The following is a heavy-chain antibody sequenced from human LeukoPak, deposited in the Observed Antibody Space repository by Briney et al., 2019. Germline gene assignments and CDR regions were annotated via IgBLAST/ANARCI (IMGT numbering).Heavy chain of an antibody. D-gene: IGHD2-15*01. Sequence: PSETLSLTCTVSGGSISSYYWSWIRQPPGKGLEWIGYIYYSGSTNYNPSLKSRVTISVDTSKNQFSLKLSSVTAADTAVYYCARGSYCSGGSCYSLHFDYWGQGTLVTVSS. J-gene: IGHJ4*02. V-gene: IGHV4-59*01. CDR1: GGSISSYY. CDR3: ARGSYCSGGSCYSLHFDY. CDR2: IYYSGST.